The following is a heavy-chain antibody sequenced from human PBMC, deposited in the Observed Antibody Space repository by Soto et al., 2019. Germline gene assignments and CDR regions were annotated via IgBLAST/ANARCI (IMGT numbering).Heavy chain of an antibody. CDR3: AREGFVLMVYAPMIGYYYYGMDV. V-gene: IGHV1-18*01. CDR1: GYTFTSYG. CDR2: ISAYNGNT. J-gene: IGHJ6*02. D-gene: IGHD2-8*01. Sequence: QVQLVQSGAEVKKPGASVKVSCKASGYTFTSYGISWVRQAPGQGLEWMGWISAYNGNTNYAQKLQGRVTMTPDTSTSTAYMELRSLRSDDTAVYYCAREGFVLMVYAPMIGYYYYGMDVWGQGTTVTVSS.